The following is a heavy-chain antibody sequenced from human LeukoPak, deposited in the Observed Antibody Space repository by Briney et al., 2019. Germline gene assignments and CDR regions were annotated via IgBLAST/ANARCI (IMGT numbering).Heavy chain of an antibody. CDR1: GYTFTNYA. J-gene: IGHJ6*03. D-gene: IGHD6-13*01. Sequence: ASVKVSCKTSGYTFTNYAISWVRQAPGQGLEWMGWISAYNGNTGYAQNLQGGVTMTTDTSTSTAYMELRSLRSDDTAVYYCARNPHTSSWYYYYYYMDVWGKGTTVTISS. V-gene: IGHV1-18*01. CDR3: ARNPHTSSWYYYYYYMDV. CDR2: ISAYNGNT.